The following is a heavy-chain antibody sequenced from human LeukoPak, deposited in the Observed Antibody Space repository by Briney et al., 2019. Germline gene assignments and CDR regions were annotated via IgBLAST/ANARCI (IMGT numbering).Heavy chain of an antibody. V-gene: IGHV4-59*01. CDR1: GGSMSNYY. J-gene: IGHJ4*02. D-gene: IGHD1-1*01. CDR2: ISYSGKT. Sequence: PSETLSLTCTVSGGSMSNYYCGYIRQPPGKGLEWIGFISYSGKTNCNPSLKSRVTQSVDMSKNQFSLKLTSVTAADTAVYYCVRVGRSLHWNPDFWGLGTLVTVSS. CDR3: VRVGRSLHWNPDF.